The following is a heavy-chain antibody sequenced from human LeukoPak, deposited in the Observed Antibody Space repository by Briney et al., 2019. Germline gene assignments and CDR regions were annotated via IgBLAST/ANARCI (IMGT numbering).Heavy chain of an antibody. J-gene: IGHJ6*03. V-gene: IGHV3-74*01. Sequence: GGSLRLSCEASGFTFGIYWMPWVRQVPGQGPVWVSQINSDASTSTYADSVKGRFTISRDNAKNTLYLQMNSLRAEDTAVYYCARGPVYYYYMDVWGKGTTVTVSS. CDR3: ARGPVYYYYMDV. CDR2: INSDASTS. CDR1: GFTFGIYW.